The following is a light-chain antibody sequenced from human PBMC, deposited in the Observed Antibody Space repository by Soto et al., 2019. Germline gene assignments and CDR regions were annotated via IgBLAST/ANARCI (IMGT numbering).Light chain of an antibody. CDR3: QQYNSWPPARP. CDR2: DTS. V-gene: IGKV3D-15*01. CDR1: QSVSSS. Sequence: EIVMTQSPATLSVSPGERATLSCRASQSVSSSLAWYQQKPGQAPRLLIYDTSIRATGIPARFSGSGSGTDFTLTISSLQSEDFAVYYCQQYNSWPPARPFGQVTKVDNK. J-gene: IGKJ1*01.